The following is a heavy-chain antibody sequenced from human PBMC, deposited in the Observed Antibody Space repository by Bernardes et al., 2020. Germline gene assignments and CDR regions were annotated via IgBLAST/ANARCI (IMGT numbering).Heavy chain of an antibody. V-gene: IGHV3-21*01. CDR1: GFTFSSYS. CDR3: ARDFLPGYYDFWSGYYGH. D-gene: IGHD3-3*01. Sequence: GSLRLSCAASGFTFSSYSMNWVRQAPGKGLEWVSSISSSSSYIYYADSVKGRFTISRDNAKNSLYLQMNSLRAEDTAVYYCARDFLPGYYDFWSGYYGHWGQGTLVTVSS. CDR2: ISSSSSYI. J-gene: IGHJ1*01.